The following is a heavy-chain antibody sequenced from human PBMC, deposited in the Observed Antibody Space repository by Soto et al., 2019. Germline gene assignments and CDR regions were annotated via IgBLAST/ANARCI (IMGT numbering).Heavy chain of an antibody. CDR3: AKDQGAHSYYYYGMDV. CDR1: GFTFSSYG. V-gene: IGHV3-30*18. Sequence: GGSLRLSCAASGFTFSSYGMHWVRQAPGKGLEWVAVISYDGSNKYYADSVKGRFTISRDNSKNTLYLQMNSLRAEDTAVYYCAKDQGAHSYYYYGMDVWGKGTTVTVS. J-gene: IGHJ6*04. CDR2: ISYDGSNK. D-gene: IGHD1-26*01.